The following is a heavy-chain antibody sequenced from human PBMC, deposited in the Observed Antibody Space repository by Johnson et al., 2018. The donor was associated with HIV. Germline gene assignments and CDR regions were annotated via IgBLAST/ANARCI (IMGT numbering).Heavy chain of an antibody. CDR3: ARLPSGYSRDDLDI. Sequence: MLLVESGGGLVQPGGSLRLSCAASGFTVSSNYMSWVRQAPGRGLEWVSFIYSGGSTYYADSVKGRFTVSRDNSKNTLYLQINSLRPEDTAVYYCARLPSGYSRDDLDIWGQGTMVTVSS. V-gene: IGHV3-66*02. D-gene: IGHD5-18*01. CDR1: GFTVSSNY. CDR2: IYSGGST. J-gene: IGHJ3*02.